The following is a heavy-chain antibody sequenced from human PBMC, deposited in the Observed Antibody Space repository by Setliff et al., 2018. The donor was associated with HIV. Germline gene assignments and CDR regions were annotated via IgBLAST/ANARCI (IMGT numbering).Heavy chain of an antibody. V-gene: IGHV3-21*01. Sequence: PSETLSLTCAVSGGSISSSNWWSWVRQSPGKGLEWVSIISGESRRTSYADSVKGRFTISRDNAKNSLFLQVNSLRAEDTAVYYCARVVATSDYWGQGTLVTVSS. D-gene: IGHD5-12*01. CDR3: ARVVATSDY. CDR1: GGSISSSN. CDR2: ISGESRRT. J-gene: IGHJ4*02.